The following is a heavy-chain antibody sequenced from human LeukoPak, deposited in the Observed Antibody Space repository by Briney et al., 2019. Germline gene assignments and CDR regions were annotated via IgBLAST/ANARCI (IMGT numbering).Heavy chain of an antibody. V-gene: IGHV3-74*01. J-gene: IGHJ4*02. CDR3: TRDLGHCTGGTCFPSGPADY. CDR1: GFTFSSHW. Sequence: GGSLRLSCAASGFTFSSHWMHWVPHAPGKGLVWVSLIDGDGSNTNYADSVKGRFVISRDNAKNTLFLQMSSLRADDTGVYYCTRDLGHCTGGTCFPSGPADYWGQGTLVTVSS. CDR2: IDGDGSNT. D-gene: IGHD2-15*01.